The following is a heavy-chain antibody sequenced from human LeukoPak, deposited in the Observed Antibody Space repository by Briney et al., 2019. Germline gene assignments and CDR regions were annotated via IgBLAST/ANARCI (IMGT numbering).Heavy chain of an antibody. CDR3: ARCPRVEVADLLEY. Sequence: ASVKVSCKASGYVFIDYGIGWVRQAPGQGLEWTGWISAHNGNTNYVQKFQGRVTMTTDTSTSTAYMELGSLRSDDTAVYYCARCPRVEVADLLEYWGQGTLVTVSS. J-gene: IGHJ4*02. D-gene: IGHD6-19*01. V-gene: IGHV1-18*01. CDR1: GYVFIDYG. CDR2: ISAHNGNT.